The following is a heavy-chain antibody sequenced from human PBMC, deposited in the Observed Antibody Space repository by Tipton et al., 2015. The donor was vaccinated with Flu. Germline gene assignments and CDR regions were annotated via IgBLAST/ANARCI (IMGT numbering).Heavy chain of an antibody. CDR3: AKSGSYQSYWYFDL. D-gene: IGHD1-26*01. J-gene: IGHJ2*01. Sequence: TLSLTCTVSGGSISSYYWSWIRQPAGKGLEWIGRIYTSGSTNYNPSLKSRVTMSVDTSKNQFSLKLSSVTAADTAVYYCAKSGSYQSYWYFDLWGRGTLVTASS. V-gene: IGHV4-4*07. CDR1: GGSISSYY. CDR2: IYTSGST.